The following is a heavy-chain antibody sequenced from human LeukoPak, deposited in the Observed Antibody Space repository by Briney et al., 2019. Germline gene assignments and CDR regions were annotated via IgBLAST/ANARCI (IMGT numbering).Heavy chain of an antibody. Sequence: GGSLRLSCAASGFTFSSYSMNWVRQAPGKGLEWVSSISSSSSYIYYADSVKGRLTISRDNAKNSLYLRMNSLRAEDTAVYYCARGYDFWSGYYTNNWFDPWGQGTLVTVSS. CDR1: GFTFSSYS. CDR3: ARGYDFWSGYYTNNWFDP. V-gene: IGHV3-21*01. J-gene: IGHJ5*02. D-gene: IGHD3-3*01. CDR2: ISSSSSYI.